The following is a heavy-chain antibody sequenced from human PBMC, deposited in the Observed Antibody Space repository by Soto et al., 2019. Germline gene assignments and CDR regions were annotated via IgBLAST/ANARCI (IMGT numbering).Heavy chain of an antibody. CDR3: AKGRKYELQGASYSDY. V-gene: IGHV3-30*18. D-gene: IGHD2-2*01. CDR2: ISYDGDNK. J-gene: IGHJ4*02. Sequence: PGGSLRLSCAASGFTFSTYGMHWVRQAPGKGLEWVAVISYDGDNKSYADSVKGRFTISRDNSKNTLYLQMNSLRGEDTAVYYCAKGRKYELQGASYSDYWGQGTLVTVSS. CDR1: GFTFSTYG.